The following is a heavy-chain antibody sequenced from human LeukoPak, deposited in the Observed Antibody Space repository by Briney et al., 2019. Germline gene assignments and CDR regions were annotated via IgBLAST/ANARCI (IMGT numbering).Heavy chain of an antibody. V-gene: IGHV3-23*01. Sequence: GGSLRLSCAASGFTFSSYAMSWVRQAPGKGLERVSAISGSGGSTYYADSVKGRFTISRDNSKNALYLQMNSLRAEDTAVYYCAKFLGLKALHDAFDVWGQGTMVTVSS. CDR1: GFTFSSYA. J-gene: IGHJ3*01. D-gene: IGHD2-8*01. CDR2: ISGSGGST. CDR3: AKFLGLKALHDAFDV.